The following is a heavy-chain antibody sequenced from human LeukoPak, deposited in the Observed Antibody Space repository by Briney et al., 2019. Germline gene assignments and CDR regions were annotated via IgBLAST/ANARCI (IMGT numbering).Heavy chain of an antibody. D-gene: IGHD1/OR15-1a*01. CDR3: AKGGEQVTWNFQN. V-gene: IGHV3-74*01. CDR1: GFTFSSYW. Sequence: GGSLRLSCAASGFTFSSYWMRWVRQAPGKGLVWVSRINSDGSSTSYADSVKGRFTISRDNAKNTLYLQMNSLRAEDTAVYYCAKGGEQVTWNFQNWGQGTLVTVSS. J-gene: IGHJ1*01. CDR2: INSDGSST.